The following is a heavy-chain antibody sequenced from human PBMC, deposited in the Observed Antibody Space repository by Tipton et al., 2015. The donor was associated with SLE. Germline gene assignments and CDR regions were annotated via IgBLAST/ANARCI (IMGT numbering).Heavy chain of an antibody. J-gene: IGHJ3*02. CDR2: IYYSGST. V-gene: IGHV4-30-4*01. Sequence: TLSLTCTVSGGSISSGDYYWSWIRQPPGKGLEWIGYIYYSGSTYYNPSLKSRVTISVDTSKNQFPLKLSSVTAADTAVYYCARGATYYYDSSGPPGAFDIWGQGTMVTVSS. D-gene: IGHD3-22*01. CDR1: GGSISSGDYY. CDR3: ARGATYYYDSSGPPGAFDI.